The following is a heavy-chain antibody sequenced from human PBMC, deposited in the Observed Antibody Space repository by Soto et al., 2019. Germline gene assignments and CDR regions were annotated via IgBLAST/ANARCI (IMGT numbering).Heavy chain of an antibody. J-gene: IGHJ3*02. CDR2: ISAGNGDT. D-gene: IGHD2-2*01. CDR1: GYSFTSYV. V-gene: IGHV1-3*01. CDR3: ARRIEVVPAAMYAVDI. Sequence: QVQLVQSGAEVKKPGASVKVSCKASGYSFTSYVMHWVRQAPGQSLAWMGWISAGNGDTKYSQKFQGRLTVTRDTSATTAYMELSSMRSEDTAVYYCARRIEVVPAAMYAVDIWGQGTMVTVSS.